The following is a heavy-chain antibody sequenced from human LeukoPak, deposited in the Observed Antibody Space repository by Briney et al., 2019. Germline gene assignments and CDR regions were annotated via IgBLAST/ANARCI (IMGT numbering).Heavy chain of an antibody. CDR1: GGSISSYY. CDR2: IYYSGTT. CDR3: ARGVYIAAAQYGY. V-gene: IGHV4-59*01. J-gene: IGHJ4*02. Sequence: PSETLSLTCTVSGGSISSYYWSRIRQPPGKGLEWIGYIYYSGTTNYNPSLKSRVTISVDTSKNQFSLKLSSVTAADTAVYYCARGVYIAAAQYGYWGQGTLVTVSS. D-gene: IGHD6-13*01.